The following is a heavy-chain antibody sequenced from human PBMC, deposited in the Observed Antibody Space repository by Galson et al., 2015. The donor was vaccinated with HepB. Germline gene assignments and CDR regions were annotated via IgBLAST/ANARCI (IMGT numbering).Heavy chain of an antibody. CDR2: IYWDDDK. J-gene: IGHJ4*02. D-gene: IGHD3-3*01. Sequence: WTRQPPGKALEWLALIYWDDDKRYSPSLESRLTITKDTSKNQVVLTMTNMDPVDTATYYCAHGVLRFLEWLSPGSTWFDYWGQGTLVTVSS. CDR3: AHGVLRFLEWLSPGSTWFDY. V-gene: IGHV2-5*02.